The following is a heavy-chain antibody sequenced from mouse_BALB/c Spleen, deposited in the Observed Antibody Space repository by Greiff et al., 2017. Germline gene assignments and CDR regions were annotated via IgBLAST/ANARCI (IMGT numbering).Heavy chain of an antibody. CDR1: GYSFTSYW. J-gene: IGHJ2*01. Sequence: VQLKESGTVLARPGASVKMSCKASGYSFTSYWMHWVKQRPGQGLEWIGAIYPGNSDTSYNQKFKGKAKLTAVTSASTAYMELSSLTNEDSAVYYCTRHTTAPYYFDYWGQGTTLTVSS. V-gene: IGHV1-5*01. CDR2: IYPGNSDT. D-gene: IGHD1-2*01. CDR3: TRHTTAPYYFDY.